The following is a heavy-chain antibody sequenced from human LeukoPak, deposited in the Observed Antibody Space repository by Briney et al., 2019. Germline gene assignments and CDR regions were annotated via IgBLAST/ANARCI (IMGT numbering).Heavy chain of an antibody. V-gene: IGHV1-69*13. J-gene: IGHJ4*02. CDR2: IIPIFGTA. D-gene: IGHD1-26*01. CDR3: ARDNKWELFALDY. CDR1: GGTFSNYA. Sequence: SVKVSCKASGGTFSNYAICWVRQAPGQGLEWVGGIIPIFGTAKYAQKFQGRVTITADESTSTAYMELSSLRSEDTAVYYCARDNKWELFALDYWGQGTLVTVSS.